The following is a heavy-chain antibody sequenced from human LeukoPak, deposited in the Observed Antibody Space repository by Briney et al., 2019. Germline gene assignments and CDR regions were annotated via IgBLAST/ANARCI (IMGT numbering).Heavy chain of an antibody. D-gene: IGHD3-22*01. Sequence: GRSLRLSCAASGFTFSSYGMHWVRQAPGKGLEWVAVISYDGSNKYYADSVKGRFTISRDYSKNTLYLQMNSLRAEDTAVYYCAKDLDYYDSSGFIVGDYWGQGTLVTVSS. V-gene: IGHV3-30*18. J-gene: IGHJ4*02. CDR3: AKDLDYYDSSGFIVGDY. CDR2: ISYDGSNK. CDR1: GFTFSSYG.